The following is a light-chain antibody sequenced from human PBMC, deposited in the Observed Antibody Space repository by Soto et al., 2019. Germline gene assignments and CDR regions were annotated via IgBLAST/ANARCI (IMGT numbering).Light chain of an antibody. CDR1: QSISGW. CDR2: DAS. CDR3: LQEYNYPPT. Sequence: DMQMTQSPSTLSASVGDKVTITCRASQSISGWLAWYQQKPGKAPKLLIYDASSLESGVPSRFSGSGSGTKFTLTISSLQPEDFATYYCLQEYNYPPTFGQGTKVDIK. J-gene: IGKJ1*01. V-gene: IGKV1-5*01.